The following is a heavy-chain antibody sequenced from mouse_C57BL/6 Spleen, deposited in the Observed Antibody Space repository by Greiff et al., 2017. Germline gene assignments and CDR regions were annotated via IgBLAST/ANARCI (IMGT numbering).Heavy chain of an antibody. CDR1: GFTFSSYA. CDR3: ARDSLGRYFDV. CDR2: ISDGGSYT. D-gene: IGHD4-1*01. Sequence: EVQVVESGGGLVKPGGSLKLSCAASGFTFSSYAMSWVRQTPEKRLEWVATISDGGSYTYYPDNVKGRFTISRDNAKNNLYLQMSHLKSEDTAMYYCARDSLGRYFDVWGTGTTVTVSS. J-gene: IGHJ1*03. V-gene: IGHV5-4*01.